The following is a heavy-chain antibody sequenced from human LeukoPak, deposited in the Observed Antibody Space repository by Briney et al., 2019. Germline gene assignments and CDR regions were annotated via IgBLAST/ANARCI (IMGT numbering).Heavy chain of an antibody. D-gene: IGHD1-26*01. CDR1: GYTFTTYC. Sequence: GESMKISCKGSGYTFTTYCIAWVRQMPGKGLEWVGVIYPGDSSTKYSPSFQGHVTISADKSISTAYLQWSSLQASDTAMYYCARHEGSGSYYSYWGQGTLVTVSS. V-gene: IGHV5-51*01. CDR2: IYPGDSST. CDR3: ARHEGSGSYYSY. J-gene: IGHJ4*02.